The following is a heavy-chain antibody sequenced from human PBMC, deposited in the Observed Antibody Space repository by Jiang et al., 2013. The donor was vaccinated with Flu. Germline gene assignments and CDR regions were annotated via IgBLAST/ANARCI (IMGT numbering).Heavy chain of an antibody. Sequence: KKPGESLKISCKGSGYSFTSYWIGWVRQMPGKGLEWMGIIYPGDSDTGYSPSFQGQVTISADKSISTAYLQWSSLKASDTAMYYCARHKSMVRGGPGYFDLWGRGTLVTVSS. CDR3: ARHKSMVRGGPGYFDL. CDR1: GYSFTSYW. CDR2: IYPGDSDT. D-gene: IGHD3-10*01. J-gene: IGHJ2*01. V-gene: IGHV5-51*01.